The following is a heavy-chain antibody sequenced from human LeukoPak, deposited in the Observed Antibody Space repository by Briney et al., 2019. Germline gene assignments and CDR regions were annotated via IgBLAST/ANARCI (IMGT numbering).Heavy chain of an antibody. CDR2: ISGSGGST. Sequence: PGGSQRLSCAASGFTFRSYAMRWVPQAPGKGLEWVSAISGSGGSTYYADSVKGRFTISRDNSKNTLYLQMNSLRAEDTAVYYCAKQNIVGATPTKYNWFDPWGQGTLVTVSS. CDR1: GFTFRSYA. J-gene: IGHJ5*02. V-gene: IGHV3-23*01. D-gene: IGHD1-26*01. CDR3: AKQNIVGATPTKYNWFDP.